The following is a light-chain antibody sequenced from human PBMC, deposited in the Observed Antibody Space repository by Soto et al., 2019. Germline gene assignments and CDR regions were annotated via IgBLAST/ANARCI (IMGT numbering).Light chain of an antibody. CDR1: RSVSTRY. J-gene: IGKJ2*01. Sequence: ESMLTQSPGTLSLSPGERATLSCRASRSVSTRYITWYQQKPGQAPRLLTYGASIRATGIPDRFSGSGSGTDFTLTISRLEAEDFAVYYCQQFGDSPPAFTFGQGTKLEI. V-gene: IGKV3-20*01. CDR3: QQFGDSPPAFT. CDR2: GAS.